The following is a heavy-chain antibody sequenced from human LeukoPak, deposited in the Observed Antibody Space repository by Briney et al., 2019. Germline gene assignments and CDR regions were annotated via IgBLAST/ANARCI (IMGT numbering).Heavy chain of an antibody. CDR2: ISGCGGSM. J-gene: IGHJ4*02. CDR3: AREEAIAAGGTFFDY. CDR1: GFTFSSYA. V-gene: IGHV3-23*01. Sequence: GGSLRLSCAASGFTFSSYAMSWVRQAPGKGMEWVSDISGCGGSMYYADSVKGRFTISRDKPKNTLHLQMNSLRAEDTAVYYCAREEAIAAGGTFFDYWGPGTLVTVSS. D-gene: IGHD6-13*01.